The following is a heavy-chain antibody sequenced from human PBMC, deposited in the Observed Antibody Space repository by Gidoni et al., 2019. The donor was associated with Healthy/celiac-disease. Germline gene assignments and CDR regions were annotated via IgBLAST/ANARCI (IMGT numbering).Heavy chain of an antibody. CDR2: ISGGGGST. V-gene: IGHV3-23*01. CDR3: AKLYYDFWSGSLDYFDY. CDR1: GFTFCSYA. J-gene: IGHJ4*02. D-gene: IGHD3-3*01. Sequence: EVQLLESGGGLVQPGGSLRLSCAASGFTFCSYAMRWVRQAPGKGLEWVSAISGGGGSTYYADSVKGRFTISRDNSKNTLYLQMNSLRAEDTAVYYCAKLYYDFWSGSLDYFDYWGQGTLVTVSS.